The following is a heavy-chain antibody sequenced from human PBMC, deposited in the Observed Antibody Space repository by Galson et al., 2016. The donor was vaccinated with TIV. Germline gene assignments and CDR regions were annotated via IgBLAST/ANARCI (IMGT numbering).Heavy chain of an antibody. CDR1: GDSVSSNSA. D-gene: IGHD1/OR15-1a*01. CDR2: TYYRSKWYN. Sequence: CAISGDSVSSNSAWNWIRQSPSRGLEWLGRTYYRSKWYNDYALSVKSRITINPDTSKNQFSLQLNSMTPEDTAVYYRARDRTLPGDYYNGMDVWGQGTTVTVSS. V-gene: IGHV6-1*01. J-gene: IGHJ6*02. CDR3: ARDRTLPGDYYNGMDV.